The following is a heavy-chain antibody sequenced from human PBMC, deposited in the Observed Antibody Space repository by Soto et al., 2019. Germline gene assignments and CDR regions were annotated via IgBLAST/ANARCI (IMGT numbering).Heavy chain of an antibody. Sequence: QVQLVQSGAEVKKPGASVKVSCKASGYTFTGYYMHWVRQAPGQGLEWMGWINPNSGGTNYAQKFQGWVTRTRDTSISTAYMELSRLRSDDTAVYYCARAHQLLLYFGGFDYWGQGTLVTVSS. J-gene: IGHJ4*02. CDR2: INPNSGGT. CDR3: ARAHQLLLYFGGFDY. V-gene: IGHV1-2*04. D-gene: IGHD2-2*01. CDR1: GYTFTGYY.